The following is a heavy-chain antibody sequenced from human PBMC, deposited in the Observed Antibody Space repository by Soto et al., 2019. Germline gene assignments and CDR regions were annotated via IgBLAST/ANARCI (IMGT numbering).Heavy chain of an antibody. V-gene: IGHV1-18*01. CDR2: ISAYNGNT. CDR3: TIAAQMATTPPWFDP. J-gene: IGHJ5*02. Sequence: QVQLVQSGAEVKKPGASVKVSCKASGYTFTSYGISWVRQAHGQGLEWMGWISAYNGNTNYAQKLQGRVTMTTDTSTSTSYMELRSLRSDDTAVQYCTIAAQMATTPPWFDPWGQGTLVTVSS. CDR1: GYTFTSYG. D-gene: IGHD5-12*01.